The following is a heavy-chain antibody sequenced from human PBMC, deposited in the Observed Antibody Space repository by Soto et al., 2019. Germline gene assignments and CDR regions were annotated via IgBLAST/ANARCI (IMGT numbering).Heavy chain of an antibody. CDR2: ISGSGGST. V-gene: IGHV3-23*01. D-gene: IGHD2-2*01. CDR3: AKDLIFLGSTSWQFDY. Sequence: GGSLRLSCAASGFTFSSYAMSWVRQAPGKGLEWVSAISGSGGSTYYADSVKGRFTISRDNSKNTLCLQMNSLRAEDTAVYYCAKDLIFLGSTSWQFDYWGQGTLVTVSS. CDR1: GFTFSSYA. J-gene: IGHJ4*02.